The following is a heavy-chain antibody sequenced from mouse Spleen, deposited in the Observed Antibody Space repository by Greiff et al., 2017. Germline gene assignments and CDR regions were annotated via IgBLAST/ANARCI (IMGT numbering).Heavy chain of an antibody. J-gene: IGHJ4*01. D-gene: IGHD1-1*01. CDR2: ISYDGSN. CDR3: ARVATEAMDY. Sequence: EVQLQQSGPGLVKPSQSLSLTCSVTGYSITSGYYWNWIRQFPGNKLEWMGYISYDGSNNYNPSLKNRISITRDTSKNQFFLKLNSVTTEDTATYYCARVATEAMDYWGQGTSVTVSS. V-gene: IGHV3-6*02. CDR1: GYSITSGYY.